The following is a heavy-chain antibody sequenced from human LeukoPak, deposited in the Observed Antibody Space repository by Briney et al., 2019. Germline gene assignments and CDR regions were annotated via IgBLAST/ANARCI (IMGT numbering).Heavy chain of an antibody. CDR3: ARMWPGRIGGSLGSSDY. Sequence: SENLSLTCGVAGGSFRGYYWTWIRQAPGKGLEWIGETTHSGSSNYNPSLKSRVNISEDMAKNQFSLTLSSVTAADTAEYYCARMWPGRIGGSLGSSDYWGQGTLVTVSS. J-gene: IGHJ4*02. CDR2: TTHSGSS. CDR1: GGSFRGYY. V-gene: IGHV4-34*01. D-gene: IGHD1-26*01.